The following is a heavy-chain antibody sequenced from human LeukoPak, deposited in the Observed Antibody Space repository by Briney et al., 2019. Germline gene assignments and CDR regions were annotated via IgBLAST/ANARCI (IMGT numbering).Heavy chain of an antibody. CDR2: IYSDGSST. J-gene: IGHJ4*02. V-gene: IGHV3-74*01. CDR1: GFTFSSHW. D-gene: IGHD5-24*01. Sequence: GGSLRLSCAASGFTFSSHWMHWVRQVPGKGLVWVSRIYSDGSSTDYADSVKGRFTISRDNAINTPYLQMNSLRADDTAVYYCVRNYPLDYWGQGTLVTVSS. CDR3: VRNYPLDY.